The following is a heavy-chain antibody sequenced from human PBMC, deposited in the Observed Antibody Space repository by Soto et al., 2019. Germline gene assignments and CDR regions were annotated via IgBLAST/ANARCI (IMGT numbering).Heavy chain of an antibody. Sequence: GGSLRLSCAASGFTFSSYGMHWVRQAPGKGLEWVAVIWYDGSNKYYVDSVKGRFTISRDNSKNTLYLQMNSLRAEDTAVYYCARDPPQDYGYIYGMDVWGQGTAVTVS. D-gene: IGHD5-18*01. J-gene: IGHJ6*02. CDR3: ARDPPQDYGYIYGMDV. CDR2: IWYDGSNK. CDR1: GFTFSSYG. V-gene: IGHV3-33*01.